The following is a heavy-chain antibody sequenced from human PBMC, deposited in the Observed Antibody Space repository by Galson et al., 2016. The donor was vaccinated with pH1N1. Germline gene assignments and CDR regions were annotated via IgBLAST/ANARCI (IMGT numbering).Heavy chain of an antibody. J-gene: IGHJ6*02. Sequence: ETLSLTCTVSGGSIYSSSYLWGWIRQSPEKGLEWLGSTYYTGSTYYNPSLRSRVTISVDTSKNQFTLRLTSVTASDTAVYYCAGDPYGSGPFYYHGLDVWGQGTTVTVSS. CDR1: GGSIYSSSYL. V-gene: IGHV4-39*02. CDR3: AGDPYGSGPFYYHGLDV. D-gene: IGHD3-10*01. CDR2: TYYTGST.